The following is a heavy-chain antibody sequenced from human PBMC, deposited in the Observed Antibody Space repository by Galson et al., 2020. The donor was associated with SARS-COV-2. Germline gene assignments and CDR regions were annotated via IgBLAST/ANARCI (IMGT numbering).Heavy chain of an antibody. J-gene: IGHJ3*02. CDR2: IWYDGSNK. V-gene: IGHV3-33*01. D-gene: IGHD4-17*01. Sequence: GGSLRLSCAASGITFSSYGMHWVRQAPGKGLEWVAVIWYDGSNKYYADSVKGRFTISRDNSKNTLYLQMNSLRAEDTAVYYCARDGLWAVTTSAFDIWGQGTMGTVSS. CDR3: ARDGLWAVTTSAFDI. CDR1: GITFSSYG.